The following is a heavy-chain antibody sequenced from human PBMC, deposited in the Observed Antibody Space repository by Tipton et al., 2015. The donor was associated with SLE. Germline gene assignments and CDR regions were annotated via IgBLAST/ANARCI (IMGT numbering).Heavy chain of an antibody. CDR1: GGSISSYY. V-gene: IGHV4-59*12. CDR2: IYYSGST. J-gene: IGHJ5*02. D-gene: IGHD6-13*01. Sequence: TLSLTCTVSGGSISSYYWNWIRQPPGKGLEWIGYIYYSGSTNYNPSLKSRVTISVDTSKNQFSLKLSSVTAADTAVYYCASRAGAAAASWGQGTLVTVSS. CDR3: ASRAGAAAAS.